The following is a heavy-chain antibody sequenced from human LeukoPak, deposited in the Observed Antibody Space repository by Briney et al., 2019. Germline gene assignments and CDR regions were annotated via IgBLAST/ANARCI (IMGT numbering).Heavy chain of an antibody. CDR3: ARLRVSRFGSPHFDY. CDR2: IYYSGST. CDR1: GGSISSSSYY. Sequence: PSETLSLTCTVSGGSISSSSYYWGWIRQPPGKGLEWIGSIYYSGSTYYNPSLKSRVTISVDTSKNQFSLKLSSVTAADTAVYYCARLRVSRFGSPHFDYWGQGTLVTVSS. V-gene: IGHV4-39*01. D-gene: IGHD3-10*01. J-gene: IGHJ4*02.